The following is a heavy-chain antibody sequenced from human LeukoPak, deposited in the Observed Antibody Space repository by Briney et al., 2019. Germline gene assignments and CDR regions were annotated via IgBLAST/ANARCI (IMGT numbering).Heavy chain of an antibody. D-gene: IGHD3-16*01. Sequence: GSSVKVSCKASGGTFSSYAISWVRQAPGQGLEWMGRIIPIFGTAYYAQTFQGRVTITTDESTSTAYMELSSLRSEDTAVYYCARGTINRSGGVIEHFDYWGQGTLDTVSS. CDR2: IIPIFGTA. CDR3: ARGTINRSGGVIEHFDY. V-gene: IGHV1-69*05. J-gene: IGHJ4*02. CDR1: GGTFSSYA.